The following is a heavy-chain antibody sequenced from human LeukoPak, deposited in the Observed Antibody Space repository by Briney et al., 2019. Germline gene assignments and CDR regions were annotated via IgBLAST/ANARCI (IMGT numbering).Heavy chain of an antibody. CDR3: ARLGPIRGSSSLN. CDR2: IYYSGST. CDR1: GGSISSSSYY. Sequence: SQTLSLTCTVSGGSISSSSYYWGWIRQPPGKGLEWIGSIYYSGSTYYNPSLKSRVTISVDTSKNQFSLKLSSVTAADTAVYYCARLGPIRGSSSLNWGQGTLVTVSS. J-gene: IGHJ4*02. D-gene: IGHD6-6*01. V-gene: IGHV4-39*01.